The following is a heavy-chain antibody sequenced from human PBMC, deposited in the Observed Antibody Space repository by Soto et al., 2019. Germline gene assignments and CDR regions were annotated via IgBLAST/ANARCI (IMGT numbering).Heavy chain of an antibody. CDR2: ISYDGSNK. Sequence: QVQLVESGRGVVQPGRSLRLSCAASGFTFSGYAMYWVRQAPGKGLEWVAVISYDGSNKYYADSVKGRSTISRDNSKNTLYLQMNSLRAEDTAVYYYARGCPPDYWGQGTLVTVSS. V-gene: IGHV3-30-3*01. CDR3: ARGCPPDY. CDR1: GFTFSGYA. J-gene: IGHJ4*02.